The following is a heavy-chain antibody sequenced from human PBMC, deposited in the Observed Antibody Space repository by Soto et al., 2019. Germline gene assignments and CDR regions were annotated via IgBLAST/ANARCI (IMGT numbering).Heavy chain of an antibody. J-gene: IGHJ4*02. D-gene: IGHD6-19*01. V-gene: IGHV2-5*02. CDR1: GFSLSSTRMA. CDR2: IYWDDDK. CDR3: AHIVVAGLGYYFDY. Sequence: QITLKESGPTLVKPTQTLTLTCTFSGFSLSSTRMAVGWIRQPPGKALEWLALIYWDDDKRYSPFLKSRLTITKDTSKNPVALTLSNMDPVDTARYYCAHIVVAGLGYYFDYWGQGTLVTVSS.